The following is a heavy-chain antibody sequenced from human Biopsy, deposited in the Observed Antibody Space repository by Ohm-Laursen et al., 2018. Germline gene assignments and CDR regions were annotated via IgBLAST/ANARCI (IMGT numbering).Heavy chain of an antibody. V-gene: IGHV3-23*01. J-gene: IGHJ4*02. Sequence: SLRLSCAASGFTFASHAMRWVRQAPGKGLEWVAGIYGGGFGTYYADSVKGRFSISRDNSENTLYLHMNSLRAEDTAVYFCAKFEGDPTPSYYFDYWGQGTLVTVSS. D-gene: IGHD3-10*01. CDR2: IYGGGFGT. CDR1: GFTFASHA. CDR3: AKFEGDPTPSYYFDY.